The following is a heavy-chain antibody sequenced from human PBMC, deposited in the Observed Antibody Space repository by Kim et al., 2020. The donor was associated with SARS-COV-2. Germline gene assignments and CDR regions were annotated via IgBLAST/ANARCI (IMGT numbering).Heavy chain of an antibody. D-gene: IGHD2-15*01. Sequence: SVKVSCKASGGTFSSYAISWVRQAPGQGLEWMGGIIPIFGTANYAQKFQGRVTITADESTSTAYMELSSLRSEDTAVYYCALSPPGCSSGSCYHNWYFDLWGRGTLVTVSS. J-gene: IGHJ2*01. CDR1: GGTFSSYA. CDR3: ALSPPGCSSGSCYHNWYFDL. CDR2: IIPIFGTA. V-gene: IGHV1-69*13.